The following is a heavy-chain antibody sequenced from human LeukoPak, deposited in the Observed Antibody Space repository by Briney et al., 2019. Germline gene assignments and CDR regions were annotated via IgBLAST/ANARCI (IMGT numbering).Heavy chain of an antibody. Sequence: SETLSLTCAVSGYSISSGYYWGWIRQPPGKGLEWIGSIYHSGSTYYNPSLKSRVTISVDTSKNQFSLKPSSVTAADTAVYYCARIVDAFDIWGQGTMVTVSS. D-gene: IGHD1-26*01. CDR3: ARIVDAFDI. J-gene: IGHJ3*02. V-gene: IGHV4-38-2*01. CDR2: IYHSGST. CDR1: GYSISSGYY.